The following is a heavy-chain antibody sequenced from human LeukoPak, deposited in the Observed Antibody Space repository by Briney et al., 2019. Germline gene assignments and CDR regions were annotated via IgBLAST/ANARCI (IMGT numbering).Heavy chain of an antibody. CDR2: IRSKANSYAT. D-gene: IGHD6-13*01. CDR3: TRLGSLIAAAGTKHYYYYGMDV. CDR1: GFTFSGSA. J-gene: IGHJ6*02. V-gene: IGHV3-73*01. Sequence: PGGSLTLSCAASGFTFSGSAMHWVRQASGKGLEWVGRIRSKANSYATAYAASVKGRFTISRDDSKNTAYLQMNSLKTEDTAVYYCTRLGSLIAAAGTKHYYYYGMDVWGQGTTVTVSS.